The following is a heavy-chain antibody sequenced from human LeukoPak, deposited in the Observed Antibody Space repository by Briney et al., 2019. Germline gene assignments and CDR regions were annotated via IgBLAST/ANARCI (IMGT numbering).Heavy chain of an antibody. D-gene: IGHD1-26*01. J-gene: IGHJ3*02. CDR2: IYYSGST. Sequence: SETLSLTCTVSGGSISSGDYYWSWLRQPPGMGLEWIGYIYYSGSTYYNPSLKSRVTISVNTSKTQFSLKLSSVTAADTAVYYCAREWELLPHDAFDIWGQGTMVTVSS. CDR1: GGSISSGDYY. CDR3: AREWELLPHDAFDI. V-gene: IGHV4-30-4*08.